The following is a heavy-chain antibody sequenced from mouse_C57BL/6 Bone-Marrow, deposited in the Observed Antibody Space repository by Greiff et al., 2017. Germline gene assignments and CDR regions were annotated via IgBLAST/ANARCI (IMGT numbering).Heavy chain of an antibody. V-gene: IGHV14-4*01. CDR3: TINWDYFDD. CDR2: IDPENGDT. Sequence: VQLQQSGAELVRPGASVKLSCTASGFNIKDDYMHWVKQRPEQGLEWIGWIDPENGDTEYASKFQGKATITADTSSNTAYLQLSSLTSEDTAVYYCTINWDYFDDWGQGTTLTVSA. J-gene: IGHJ2*01. CDR1: GFNIKDDY. D-gene: IGHD4-1*02.